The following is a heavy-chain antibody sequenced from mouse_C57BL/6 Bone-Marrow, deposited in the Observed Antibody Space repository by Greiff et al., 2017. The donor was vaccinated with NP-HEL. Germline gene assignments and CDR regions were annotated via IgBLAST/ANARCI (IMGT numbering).Heavy chain of an antibody. Sequence: EVMLVESGTVLARPGASVKMSCKTSGYTFTSYWMHWVKQRPGQGLEWIGAIYPGNSDTSYNQKFKGKAKLTAVTSASTAYMELSSLTNEDSAVYYCTGYYGSSYWYYYAMDYWGQGTSVTVSS. CDR1: GYTFTSYW. V-gene: IGHV1-5*01. CDR2: IYPGNSDT. D-gene: IGHD1-1*01. CDR3: TGYYGSSYWYYYAMDY. J-gene: IGHJ4*01.